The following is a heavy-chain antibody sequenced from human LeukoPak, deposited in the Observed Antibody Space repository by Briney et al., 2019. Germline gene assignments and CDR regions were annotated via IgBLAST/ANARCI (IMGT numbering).Heavy chain of an antibody. CDR3: ARVRDTYYYDSSGQQFDY. Sequence: LETLSLTCAVSGGSFSGYYWSWIRQPPGKGLEWIGEINHSGSTNYNPSLKSRVTISVDTSKNQFSLKLSSVTAADTAVYYCARVRDTYYYDSSGQQFDYWGQGTLVTVSS. D-gene: IGHD3-22*01. CDR1: GGSFSGYY. J-gene: IGHJ4*02. V-gene: IGHV4-34*01. CDR2: INHSGST.